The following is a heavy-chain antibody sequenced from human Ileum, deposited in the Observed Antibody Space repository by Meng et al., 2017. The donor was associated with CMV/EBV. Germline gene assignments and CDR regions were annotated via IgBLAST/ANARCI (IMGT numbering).Heavy chain of an antibody. D-gene: IGHD3-3*01. Sequence: GESLKISCAASGLTFSNHGMHWVRQAPGKGLEWAAFIRSDGSDKYYADSVEGRFTISRDNSKNTLYLQMNSLRAEDTAVYYCAKDKGLRFLEWFSVRGQKTMVTVSS. CDR1: GLTFSNHG. J-gene: IGHJ4*02. CDR3: AKDKGLRFLEWFSV. CDR2: IRSDGSDK. V-gene: IGHV3-30*02.